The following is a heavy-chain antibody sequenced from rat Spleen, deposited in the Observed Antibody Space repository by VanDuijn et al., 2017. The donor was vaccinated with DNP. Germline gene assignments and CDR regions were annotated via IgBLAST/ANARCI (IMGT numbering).Heavy chain of an antibody. CDR2: IYPGSGRT. CDR1: GYTFTSYY. V-gene: IGHV1-43*01. Sequence: QIQLQQSGAELTKPGSSVKISCKASGYTFTSYYMGWIKRTTGQGLEYIGYIYPGSGRTDYNEKFKDKATLTVDKSSSTAFMQLNSLTPDDSAVYYCARHVLPLRVWDYWGQGVTVTVSS. J-gene: IGHJ2*01. CDR3: ARHVLPLRVWDY. D-gene: IGHD1-4*01.